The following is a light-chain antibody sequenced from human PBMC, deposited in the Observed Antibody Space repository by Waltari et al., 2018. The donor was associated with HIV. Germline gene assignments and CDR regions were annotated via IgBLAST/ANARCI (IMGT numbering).Light chain of an antibody. CDR3: QQYYSTPRALT. CDR2: WAS. CDR1: QSLLYSSNNKNY. J-gene: IGKJ4*01. V-gene: IGKV4-1*01. Sequence: DIVMTQSPDSLAVSLGERATINCKSSQSLLYSSNNKNYLAWYQQKPGQPPKLLIYWASTRESGVPARFSGSGSGTDFTLTISSLQAEDVAVYDCQQYYSTPRALTFGGGTKVEIK.